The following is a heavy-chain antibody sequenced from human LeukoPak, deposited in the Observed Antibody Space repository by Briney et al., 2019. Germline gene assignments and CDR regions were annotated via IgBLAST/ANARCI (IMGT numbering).Heavy chain of an antibody. D-gene: IGHD6-13*01. J-gene: IGHJ4*02. CDR2: IYYSGST. CDR3: ARDSSSWQH. V-gene: IGHV4-59*01. CDR1: GGSIDTNY. Sequence: PSETLSLTCTVSGGSIDTNYWNWIRQPPGKGLEWIGYIYYSGSTNYNPSLTSRVTISVDTSKNQFSLKLSSVTAADTAVYYCARDSSSWQHWGQGTLVTVSS.